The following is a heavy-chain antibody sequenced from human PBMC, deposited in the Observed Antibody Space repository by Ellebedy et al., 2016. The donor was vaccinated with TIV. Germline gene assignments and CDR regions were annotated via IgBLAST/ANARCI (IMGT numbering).Heavy chain of an antibody. J-gene: IGHJ4*02. CDR3: AKDLGIERQWGFDL. CDR2: ISRNCGGT. CDR1: GFTFSIYA. V-gene: IGHV3-23*01. D-gene: IGHD1-26*01. Sequence: PGGSLRLSCAASGFTFSIYAMGWVRQAPGKGLEWVSTISRNCGGTYYAGSVEGRFTISRDNSNNTLWLQMSGLRAEDTARYFCAKDLGIERQWGFDLWGQGTLVTVSS.